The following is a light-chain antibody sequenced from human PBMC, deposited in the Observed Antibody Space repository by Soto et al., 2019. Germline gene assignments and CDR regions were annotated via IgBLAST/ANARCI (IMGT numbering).Light chain of an antibody. V-gene: IGKV1-39*01. CDR3: QQAVSPPYA. J-gene: IGKJ2*01. CDR2: VES. Sequence: DIQMTQSLSSLSESVGDTVTITCRASQRISNSLSWYQQKPGKAPKFLIYVESTLQRGVPSRFSGSGSGTDFRVSLSNLQPEDVATYYCQQAVSPPYAFGQGTK. CDR1: QRISNS.